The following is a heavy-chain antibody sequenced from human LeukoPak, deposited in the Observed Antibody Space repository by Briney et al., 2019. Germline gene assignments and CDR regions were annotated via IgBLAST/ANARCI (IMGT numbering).Heavy chain of an antibody. J-gene: IGHJ5*02. CDR2: INPNSGGT. CDR1: GYTFTSYD. CDR3: AREDKQLVTGNWFDP. D-gene: IGHD6-6*01. V-gene: IGHV1-2*02. Sequence: ASVKVSCKASGYTFTSYDINWVRQATGQGLEWMGWINPNSGGTNYAQKFQGRVTMTRDTSISTAYMELSRLRSDDTAVYYCAREDKQLVTGNWFDPWGQGTLVTVSS.